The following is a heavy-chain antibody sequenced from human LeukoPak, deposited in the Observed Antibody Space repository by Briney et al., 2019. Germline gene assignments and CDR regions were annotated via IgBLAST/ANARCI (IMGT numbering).Heavy chain of an antibody. D-gene: IGHD1-26*01. CDR3: ARGELLPDY. CDR2: INPSDGIT. V-gene: IGHV1-46*01. Sequence: ASVKVSCKASGYTLTSYYMHWVRQAPGQGLEWMGKINPSDGITNYAQKFQGRVTMTRATSTSTVYMELSSLRSEDTAVYYCARGELLPDYWGQGTLVTVSS. J-gene: IGHJ4*02. CDR1: GYTLTSYY.